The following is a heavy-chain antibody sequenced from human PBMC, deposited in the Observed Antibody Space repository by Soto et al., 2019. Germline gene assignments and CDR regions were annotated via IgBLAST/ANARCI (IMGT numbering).Heavy chain of an antibody. V-gene: IGHV4-59*01. Sequence: PETLSLTSTVSGASSSDYYCSWIRQPPWEWMQWIGYSYFIATTNYNPSLKSRVAISIDTSKNQFSLILSSVTAADTAIYYCARRGGLGSCADGVCLPGDAIDIWGQGSVVTVS. CDR2: SYFIATT. CDR1: GASSSDYY. CDR3: ARRGGLGSCADGVCLPGDAIDI. D-gene: IGHD2-8*01. J-gene: IGHJ3*02.